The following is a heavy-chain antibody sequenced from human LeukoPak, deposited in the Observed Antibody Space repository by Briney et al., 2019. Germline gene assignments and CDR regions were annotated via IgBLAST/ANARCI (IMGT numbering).Heavy chain of an antibody. CDR1: GGTFSSYA. CDR3: ARDPRIADPYYYYGMDV. Sequence: SVKVSCKASGGTFSSYAISWVRQAPGQGLEWMGGIIPIFGTANYAQKFQGRVTITADESTSTAYMELSSLRSEDTAVYYCARDPRIADPYYYYGMDVWGQGTTVTVSS. V-gene: IGHV1-69*13. J-gene: IGHJ6*02. CDR2: IIPIFGTA. D-gene: IGHD6-6*01.